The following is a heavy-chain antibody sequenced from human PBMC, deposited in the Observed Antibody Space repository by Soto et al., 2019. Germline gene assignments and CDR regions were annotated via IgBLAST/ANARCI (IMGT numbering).Heavy chain of an antibody. CDR2: IVSSSGYI. CDR1: GFTFSTYT. CDR3: ARGRVAATEGLDY. Sequence: DVQLVVSGGGVVKPGGSLRLSCAASGFTFSTYTMNWVRQGPGKGLEWVASIVSSSGYIFYADSVKGRFTISRDNAKHSLYLQMNSLRAEDTAVYYCARGRVAATEGLDYWGQGTLVTVST. D-gene: IGHD2-15*01. J-gene: IGHJ4*02. V-gene: IGHV3-21*01.